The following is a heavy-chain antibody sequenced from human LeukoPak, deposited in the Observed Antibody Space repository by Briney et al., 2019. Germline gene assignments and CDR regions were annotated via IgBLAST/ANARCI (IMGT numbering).Heavy chain of an antibody. CDR2: IDANNGDT. V-gene: IGHV1-2*02. Sequence: ASVKVSCKASGYTFRGNYIHWLRPAPAQGLAWMGWIDANNGDTKSAQKFQGRVTMSRDTSISTAYMDLSSLSPDDAAVYYCARGPSSVTLYFFDYWGQGTLVTVSS. CDR3: ARGPSSVTLYFFDY. D-gene: IGHD4-11*01. J-gene: IGHJ4*02. CDR1: GYTFRGNY.